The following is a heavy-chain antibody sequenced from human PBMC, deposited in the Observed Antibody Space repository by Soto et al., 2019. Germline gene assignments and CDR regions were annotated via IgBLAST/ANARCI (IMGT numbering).Heavy chain of an antibody. Sequence: SETLSLTCTVSGGSISSGDYYWSWIRQPPGKGLEWIGYIYYSGSTYYNPSLKSRVTISVDTSKNQFSLKLSSVTAADTAVYYCAAYQGDYGGNPDALGIWGQGTMVTVS. J-gene: IGHJ3*02. V-gene: IGHV4-30-4*01. CDR3: AAYQGDYGGNPDALGI. D-gene: IGHD4-17*01. CDR2: IYYSGST. CDR1: GGSISSGDYY.